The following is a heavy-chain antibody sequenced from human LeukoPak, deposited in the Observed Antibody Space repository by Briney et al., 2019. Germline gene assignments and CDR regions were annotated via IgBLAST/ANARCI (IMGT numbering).Heavy chain of an antibody. CDR1: GFTFSTFW. D-gene: IGHD2-15*01. CDR3: AATGGSWADAFDI. Sequence: GGSLRLSCAASGFTFSTFWMNWVRQAPGKGLEWVANIKQDGSVKYYVDSVKGRFTISRDNAKNSLYLQMSSLRAEDTAVYYCAATGGSWADAFDIWGQGTMVTVSS. J-gene: IGHJ3*02. V-gene: IGHV3-7*03. CDR2: IKQDGSVK.